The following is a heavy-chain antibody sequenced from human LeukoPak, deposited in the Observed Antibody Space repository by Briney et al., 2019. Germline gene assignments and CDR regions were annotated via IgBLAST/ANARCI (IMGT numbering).Heavy chain of an antibody. V-gene: IGHV3-33*01. CDR1: GFTFSSYG. J-gene: IGHJ5*02. CDR2: IWYDGSNK. Sequence: GGSLRLSCAASGFTFSSYGMHWVRQAPGKGLEWEAVIWYDGSNKYYADSVKGRFTISRDNSKNTLYLQMNSLRAEDTAVYYCARDGCSSTSCYVLDPWGQGTLVTVSS. D-gene: IGHD2-2*01. CDR3: ARDGCSSTSCYVLDP.